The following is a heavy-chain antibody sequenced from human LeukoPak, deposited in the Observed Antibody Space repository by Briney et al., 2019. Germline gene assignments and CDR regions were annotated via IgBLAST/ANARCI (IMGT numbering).Heavy chain of an antibody. Sequence: GGSLRLSCAASGFTFSTYGMHWVRQAPGKGREWVAFIRYDGSNKSYADSVKGRFTISRDNSKNTLYQQMNSLRAEDTAVYYCAKLPRSYAPANYFYYYLDVWGKGTTVTISS. J-gene: IGHJ6*03. V-gene: IGHV3-30*02. CDR1: GFTFSTYG. CDR3: AKLPRSYAPANYFYYYLDV. CDR2: IRYDGSNK. D-gene: IGHD2-15*01.